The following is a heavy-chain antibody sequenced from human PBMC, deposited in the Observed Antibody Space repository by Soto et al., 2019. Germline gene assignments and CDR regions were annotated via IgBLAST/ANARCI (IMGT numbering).Heavy chain of an antibody. CDR2: IYPGDSDT. J-gene: IGHJ6*03. CDR1: GCSLTSYW. CDR3: ARVIAAAGTRYLDV. V-gene: IGHV5-51*01. D-gene: IGHD6-13*01. Sequence: LKRSGEGCGCSLTSYWIGWVRQMPGKGLEWMGIIYPGDSDTRYSPSFQGQVTISADKSISTAYLQWSSLKASDTAMYYCARVIAAAGTRYLDVWGKGTTVTVSS.